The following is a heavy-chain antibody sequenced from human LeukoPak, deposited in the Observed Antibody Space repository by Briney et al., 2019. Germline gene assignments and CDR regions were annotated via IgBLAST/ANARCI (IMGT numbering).Heavy chain of an antibody. V-gene: IGHV3-33*01. J-gene: IGHJ4*02. CDR1: GFTFSSYG. CDR3: AGGSIVATHYFDY. Sequence: PGRSLRLSYAASGFTFSSYGMHWVRQAPGKGLEWVAVIWYDGSNKFYADSVKGRFTISRDNSKSTLYLQMNSLRAEDTAVYYCAGGSIVATHYFDYWGQGTLVTVSS. D-gene: IGHD5-12*01. CDR2: IWYDGSNK.